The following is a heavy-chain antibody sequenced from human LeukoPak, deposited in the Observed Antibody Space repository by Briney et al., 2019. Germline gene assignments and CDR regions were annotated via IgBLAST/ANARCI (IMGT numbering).Heavy chain of an antibody. D-gene: IGHD3-10*01. Sequence: ASVKVSCKASGYTFTGYYMHWVRQAPGQGLEWMGWINPNSGGTNYAQKFQGRVTMTRDTSISTAYMELSRLRSDDTAVYYCAKDRYYYGSGSTRFDPWGQGTLVTVSS. CDR1: GYTFTGYY. V-gene: IGHV1-2*02. CDR3: AKDRYYYGSGSTRFDP. CDR2: INPNSGGT. J-gene: IGHJ5*02.